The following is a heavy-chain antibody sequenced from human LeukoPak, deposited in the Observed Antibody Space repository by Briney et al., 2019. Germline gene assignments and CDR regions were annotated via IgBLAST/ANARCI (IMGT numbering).Heavy chain of an antibody. CDR2: IYYSGST. J-gene: IGHJ4*02. V-gene: IGHV4-59*08. Sequence: SETLSLTCTVSSGSISSYYWSRIRQPPGKGLEWIGYIYYSGSTNYNPSLKSRVTISVDTSKNQFSLKLSSVTAADTAVYYCARSSMVRGSDYWGQGTLVTVSS. CDR3: ARSSMVRGSDY. CDR1: SGSISSYY. D-gene: IGHD3-10*01.